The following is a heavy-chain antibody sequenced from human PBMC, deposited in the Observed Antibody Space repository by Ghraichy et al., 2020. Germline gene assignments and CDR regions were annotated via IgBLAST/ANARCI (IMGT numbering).Heavy chain of an antibody. J-gene: IGHJ4*02. CDR2: IYHSGST. Sequence: LETLSLTCTVSGYSISSGYHWGWIRQPPGKGLEWIGSIYHSGSTNYNPSLKSRVTISVDTSKNQFSLKLSSVTAADTAMYYCARGEGNPYWGQGTLVTVSS. CDR1: GYSISSGYH. D-gene: IGHD3-16*01. V-gene: IGHV4-38-2*02. CDR3: ARGEGNPY.